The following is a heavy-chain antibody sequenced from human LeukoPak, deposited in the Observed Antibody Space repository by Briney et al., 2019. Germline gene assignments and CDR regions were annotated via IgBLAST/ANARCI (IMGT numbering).Heavy chain of an antibody. V-gene: IGHV4-38-2*02. CDR1: GYSLSSGYY. CDR3: ARAVAGQTYYYYYYMDV. D-gene: IGHD6-13*01. CDR2: IYHSGST. J-gene: IGHJ6*03. Sequence: SETLSLTCTVSGYSLSSGYYWGWIRQPPGKGLEWIGSIYHSGSTYYNPSLKSRVTISVDTSKNQFSLKLSSVTAADTAVYYCARAVAGQTYYYYYYMDVWGKGTTVTVSS.